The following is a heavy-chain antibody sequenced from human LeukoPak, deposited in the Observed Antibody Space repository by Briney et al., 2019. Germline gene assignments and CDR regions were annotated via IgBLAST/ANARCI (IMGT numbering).Heavy chain of an antibody. V-gene: IGHV4-59*08. CDR2: VYYSGST. CDR1: GGSIRSYY. CDR3: ARHFTGPGTYTPYFGMDV. Sequence: SETLSLTCTVSGGSIRSYYCSWIRQPPGKGLEWVGHVYYSGSTSYNPSLKSRVTISADASKNQFSLKLSSVTAADTAVYYCARHFTGPGTYTPYFGMDVWGQGTTVTVSS. J-gene: IGHJ6*02. D-gene: IGHD3-16*01.